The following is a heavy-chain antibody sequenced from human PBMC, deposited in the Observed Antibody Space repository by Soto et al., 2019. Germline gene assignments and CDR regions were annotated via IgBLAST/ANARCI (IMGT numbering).Heavy chain of an antibody. Sequence: PSETLSLTCAVYGGSFSGYYWSWIRQPPGKGLEWIGEINHSGSTNYNPSLKSRVTISVDTSKNQFSLKLSSVTAADTAVYYCARTSSYDFWSGYYTNWFDPWGQGTLVTVSS. CDR3: ARTSSYDFWSGYYTNWFDP. J-gene: IGHJ5*02. CDR2: INHSGST. D-gene: IGHD3-3*01. CDR1: GGSFSGYY. V-gene: IGHV4-34*01.